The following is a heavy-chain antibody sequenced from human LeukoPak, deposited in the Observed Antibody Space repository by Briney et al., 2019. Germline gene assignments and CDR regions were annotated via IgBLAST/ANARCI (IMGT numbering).Heavy chain of an antibody. Sequence: SETLSLTCAVPGVSFDDYYWAWVRQTPGKGLEWIGEINHSGYTNDSPSLKSRVTLSIDTSRKQFSLNLRSVTVADAGIYYCTRMTTGHDYWGQGTLVTVPS. D-gene: IGHD4-17*01. V-gene: IGHV4-34*01. J-gene: IGHJ4*02. CDR1: GVSFDDYY. CDR3: TRMTTGHDY. CDR2: INHSGYT.